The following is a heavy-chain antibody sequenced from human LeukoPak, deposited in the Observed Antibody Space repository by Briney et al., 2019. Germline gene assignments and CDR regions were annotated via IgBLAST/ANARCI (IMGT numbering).Heavy chain of an antibody. CDR3: ARHLGAVASFDI. Sequence: ETLSLTCAVSGYSISSGYYWGWIRQPPGKGVEGIRSIYHTGSTYYNPSLNSPVTISVDTSKIHFSLMLSSVTAADTAVYYCARHLGAVASFDIWGQGTMVTVSS. J-gene: IGHJ3*02. CDR2: IYHTGST. D-gene: IGHD6-19*01. V-gene: IGHV4-38-2*01. CDR1: GYSISSGYY.